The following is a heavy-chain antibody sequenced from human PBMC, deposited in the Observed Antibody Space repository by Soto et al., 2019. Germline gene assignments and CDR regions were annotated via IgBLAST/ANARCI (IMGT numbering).Heavy chain of an antibody. CDR3: ARDSGHGGDFWSGYYSRDQSGYYYCGMDV. Sequence: ASETLSLTCTVSGGSISSYYWSWIRQPAGKGLEWIGRIYTSGSTNYNPSLKSRVTMSVDTSKNQFSLKLSSVTAADTAVYYCARDSGHGGDFWSGYYSRDQSGYYYCGMDVWGQGTTVTVSS. CDR2: IYTSGST. J-gene: IGHJ6*02. CDR1: GGSISSYY. V-gene: IGHV4-4*07. D-gene: IGHD3-3*01.